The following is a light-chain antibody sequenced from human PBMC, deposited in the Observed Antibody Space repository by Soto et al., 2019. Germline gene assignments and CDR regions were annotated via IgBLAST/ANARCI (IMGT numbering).Light chain of an antibody. J-gene: IGKJ1*01. CDR3: QQYGSSGT. CDR1: QSVSNNY. Sequence: EIVLTQSPGTLSLSPGERATLSCRASQSVSNNYLAWYQQQPGQAPRLLIYGVSNRATGIPDRFSGSGSGTDFTLTISRLEPEDFAVYYCQQYGSSGTFGQGTKVDI. V-gene: IGKV3-20*01. CDR2: GVS.